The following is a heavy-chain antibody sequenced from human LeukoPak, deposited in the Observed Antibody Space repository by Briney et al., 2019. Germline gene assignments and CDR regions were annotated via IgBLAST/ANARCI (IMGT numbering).Heavy chain of an antibody. CDR1: GFTVSSNY. CDR3: ASPLRGYYYGSGSFWWGIDY. V-gene: IGHV3-66*02. CDR2: IYSGGST. D-gene: IGHD3-10*01. Sequence: PGGSLRLSCAASGFTVSSNYMSWVRQAPGKGLEWVSVIYSGGSTYYADSVKGRFTISRDNSKNTLFLQMNSLRAEDTAVYYCASPLRGYYYGSGSFWWGIDYWGQGTLVTVSS. J-gene: IGHJ4*02.